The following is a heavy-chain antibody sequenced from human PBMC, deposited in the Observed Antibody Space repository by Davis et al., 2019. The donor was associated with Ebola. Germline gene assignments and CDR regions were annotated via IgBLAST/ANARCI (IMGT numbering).Heavy chain of an antibody. Sequence: GESLKISCAASGFRFDDYSMHWVRQRPGKGLEWVSVITWDGGSTYYADSVKGRFTVSRDSSKNSLYLQMNSLRTEDTALYYCAKDLGDYWGQGTLVTVSS. V-gene: IGHV3-43*01. CDR3: AKDLGDY. CDR2: ITWDGGST. J-gene: IGHJ4*02. D-gene: IGHD3-16*01. CDR1: GFRFDDYS.